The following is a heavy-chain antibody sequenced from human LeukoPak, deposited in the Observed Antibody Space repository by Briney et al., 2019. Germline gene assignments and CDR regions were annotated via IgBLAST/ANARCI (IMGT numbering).Heavy chain of an antibody. CDR1: GFTLSSYY. D-gene: IGHD6-19*01. Sequence: GGSLRPSCATSGFTLSSYYMNWVRQAPGKGLEWVSYISSRGSSIQYADSVKGRFTISRDNAKNSLYLQMDSLRDDDTAVYYCARTYNSGWYFDYWGQGTLVTVSS. CDR3: ARTYNSGWYFDY. CDR2: ISSRGSSI. V-gene: IGHV3-48*02. J-gene: IGHJ4*02.